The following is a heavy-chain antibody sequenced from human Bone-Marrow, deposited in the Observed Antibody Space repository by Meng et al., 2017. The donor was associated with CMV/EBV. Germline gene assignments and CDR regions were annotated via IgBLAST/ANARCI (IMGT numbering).Heavy chain of an antibody. J-gene: IGHJ6*02. D-gene: IGHD3-9*01. CDR2: IGTAGDT. CDR3: ARGNDILTGSTSLPFDYYGMDV. CDR1: GFTFSSYD. V-gene: IGHV3-13*01. Sequence: LSLTCAASGFTFSSYDMHWVRQATGKGLEWVSAIGTAGDTYYPGSVKGRFTISRENAKNSLYLQMNSLRAGDTAVYYCARGNDILTGSTSLPFDYYGMDVWGQGTTVTVSS.